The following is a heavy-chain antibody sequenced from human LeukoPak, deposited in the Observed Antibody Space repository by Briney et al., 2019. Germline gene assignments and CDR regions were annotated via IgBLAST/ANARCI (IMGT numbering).Heavy chain of an antibody. J-gene: IGHJ4*02. Sequence: GGSLRLSCAASGFTFSSYWMSWVRQAPGKGLELVANIKQDGSEKYYVDSVKARFTISRDNAKNSLYLQMNSLRAEETAVYYCARNQRRLVYWGRATLVTVSS. CDR3: ARNQRRLVY. CDR1: GFTFSSYW. D-gene: IGHD1-14*01. V-gene: IGHV3-7*01. CDR2: IKQDGSEK.